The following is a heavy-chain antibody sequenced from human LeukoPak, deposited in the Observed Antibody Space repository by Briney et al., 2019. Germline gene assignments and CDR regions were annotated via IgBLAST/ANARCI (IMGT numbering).Heavy chain of an antibody. CDR3: AKGLRTGVGPYMGYHYYMDV. J-gene: IGHJ6*03. V-gene: IGHV3-23*01. CDR2: IYDNGDGT. Sequence: PGGSLRLTCAASGFTFSSYAMSWVRQAPGKGLKWVSTIYDNGDGTYYADSVKGRFTISRDNSYNTVSLQMNSLRDEDTGVYYCAKGLRTGVGPYMGYHYYMDVWGKGATVTVSS. D-gene: IGHD3-16*01. CDR1: GFTFSSYA.